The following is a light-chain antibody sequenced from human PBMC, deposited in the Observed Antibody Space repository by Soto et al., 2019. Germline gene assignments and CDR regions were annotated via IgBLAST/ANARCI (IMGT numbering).Light chain of an antibody. CDR1: QNIYYN. Sequence: ILMTQSPATVSVSPGESATLSFRASQNIYYNVAWYQQRPGQAPRLLIYRASTRAPGVPARFSGSGSGTEFTLTISSLQPEDFTVYSCLQYHNLWAFGQGTKVDIK. CDR2: RAS. J-gene: IGKJ1*01. V-gene: IGKV3-15*01. CDR3: LQYHNLWA.